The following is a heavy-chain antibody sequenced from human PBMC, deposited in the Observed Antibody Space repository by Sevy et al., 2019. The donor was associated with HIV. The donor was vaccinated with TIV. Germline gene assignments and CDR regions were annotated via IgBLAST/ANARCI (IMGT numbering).Heavy chain of an antibody. D-gene: IGHD5-12*01. CDR3: ARDGYNGSYFN. CDR1: GGTFSSYA. Sequence: ASVKVSCKASGGTFSSYAISWVRQAPGQGLEWMGGLIPIFGTANYAQKFQGRVTITADESTSTAYMELSSLRSEDTAVYYCARDGYNGSYFNWGQGTLVTVSS. CDR2: LIPIFGTA. J-gene: IGHJ4*02. V-gene: IGHV1-69*13.